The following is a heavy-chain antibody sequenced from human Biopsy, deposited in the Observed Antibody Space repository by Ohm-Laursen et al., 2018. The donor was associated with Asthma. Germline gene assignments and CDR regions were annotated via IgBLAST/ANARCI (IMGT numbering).Heavy chain of an antibody. V-gene: IGHV1-69*13. CDR2: LIPVLGTP. J-gene: IGHJ6*02. Sequence: SVKVSCKASGDSFSNHAISWVRQAPGQGLEWMGGLIPVLGTPDHAQMFEGRVTITADESTSTAYMELSSLSSEDTAVYYCARGYSGSDRIVYYYSGLEVWAKGPRSPSL. CDR3: ARGYSGSDRIVYYYSGLEV. D-gene: IGHD5-12*01. CDR1: GDSFSNHA.